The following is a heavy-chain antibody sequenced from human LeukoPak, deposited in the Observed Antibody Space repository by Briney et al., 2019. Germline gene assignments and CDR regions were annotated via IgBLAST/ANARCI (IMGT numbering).Heavy chain of an antibody. Sequence: ASVKVSCTASGYTFTDHYIHWVRQAPGQGFEWMGWINPNTGGTDYAQRFQDRIAISTYTSISTVYMELSSLSSDDTALYYCARDLATIDGIAWYYFENWGRGTLVTVS. CDR2: INPNTGGT. J-gene: IGHJ4*02. V-gene: IGHV1-2*02. CDR3: ARDLATIDGIAWYYFEN. D-gene: IGHD5-12*01. CDR1: GYTFTDHY.